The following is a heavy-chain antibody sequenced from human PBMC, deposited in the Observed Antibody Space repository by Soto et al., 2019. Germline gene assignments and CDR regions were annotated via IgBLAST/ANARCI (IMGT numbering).Heavy chain of an antibody. CDR3: PVTVTCSLSPLAH. Sequence: QVQLVQSGAEVKKPGSSVKVSCKASGGTFSSNAISWVRQAPGQGLEWMGGIIPIYASPNYAQNFQGRVTVTADNATSTAYLELSRLKFADSAIYYCPVTVTCSLSPLAHWGRGTLVIVSS. J-gene: IGHJ4*02. CDR2: IIPIYASP. CDR1: GGTFSSNA. V-gene: IGHV1-69*06. D-gene: IGHD3-9*01.